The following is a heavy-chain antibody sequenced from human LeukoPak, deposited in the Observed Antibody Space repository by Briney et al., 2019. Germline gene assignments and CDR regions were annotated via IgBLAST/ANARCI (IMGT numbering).Heavy chain of an antibody. V-gene: IGHV3-21*01. J-gene: IGHJ4*02. CDR3: ARDSSTGYPDY. Sequence: PGGSLRLSCAASGFTFSSYSMNWVRQAPGKGLEWVSSISSSSYIYYADSVKGRFTISRDNAKNSLYLQMNSLGAEDTAVYYCARDSSTGYPDYWGQGTLVTVSS. D-gene: IGHD3-16*02. CDR1: GFTFSSYS. CDR2: ISSSSYI.